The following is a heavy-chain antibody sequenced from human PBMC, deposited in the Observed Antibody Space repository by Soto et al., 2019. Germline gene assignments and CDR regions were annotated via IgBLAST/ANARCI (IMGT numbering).Heavy chain of an antibody. Sequence: KVSCKASGYTFTSYYMHWVRQAPGQGLEWMGIINPSGGSTSYAQKFQGRVTMTRDTSTSTVYMELSSLRSEDTAVYYCARIPPRRGITGTTNYGMYVWGQGTTVTVSS. CDR2: INPSGGST. J-gene: IGHJ6*02. V-gene: IGHV1-46*01. D-gene: IGHD1-7*01. CDR1: GYTFTSYY. CDR3: ARIPPRRGITGTTNYGMYV.